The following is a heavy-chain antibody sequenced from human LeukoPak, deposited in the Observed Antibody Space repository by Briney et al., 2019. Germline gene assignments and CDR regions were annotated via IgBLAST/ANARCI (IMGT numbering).Heavy chain of an antibody. CDR3: TRDCSGGSCYSLDAFDI. V-gene: IGHV3-49*03. J-gene: IGHJ3*02. CDR2: IRSKAYGGTT. Sequence: GGSLRLSCTASGFTFGDYAMSWFRQAPGKGLEWVGFIRSKAYGGTTEYAASVKGRFTISRDDSKSIAYLQMNSLKTEDTAVYYCTRDCSGGSCYSLDAFDIWGQGTMVTVSS. CDR1: GFTFGDYA. D-gene: IGHD2-15*01.